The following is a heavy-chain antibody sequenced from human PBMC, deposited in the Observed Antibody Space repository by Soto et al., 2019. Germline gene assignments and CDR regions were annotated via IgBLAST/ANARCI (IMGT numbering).Heavy chain of an antibody. V-gene: IGHV3-7*05. J-gene: IGHJ4*02. CDR2: IKEDGSEK. Sequence: EVQLVESGGGLVQPGGSLRLSCAASGFTFSNFWMSWVRQAPGKGLEWVAAIKEDGSEKNYVDSVRGRFTISRENAKNSLYLQMNSLRSDDTAVYYVARDVIWGQGSLVSVSS. CDR3: ARDVI. CDR1: GFTFSNFW.